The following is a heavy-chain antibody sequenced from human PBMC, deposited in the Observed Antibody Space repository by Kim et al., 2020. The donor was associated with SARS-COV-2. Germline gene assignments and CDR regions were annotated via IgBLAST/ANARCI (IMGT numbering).Heavy chain of an antibody. D-gene: IGHD3-22*01. CDR1: GDSISRSSYY. Sequence: SETLSLTCTVSGDSISRSSYYWGWIRQPPGRGLEWIGSFYYIGTTFYNPSLKSRITISVDTSKNQFSLKLSSVTAADTAVYYCARRSSSDYYYNYWGQGTLVTVSS. CDR2: FYYIGTT. V-gene: IGHV4-39*01. CDR3: ARRSSSDYYYNY. J-gene: IGHJ4*02.